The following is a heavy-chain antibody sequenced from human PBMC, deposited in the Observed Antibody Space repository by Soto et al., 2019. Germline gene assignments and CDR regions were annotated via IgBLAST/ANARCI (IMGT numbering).Heavy chain of an antibody. CDR1: GFSLSTSGVG. CDR3: ASGTRPPYYYYGMDV. J-gene: IGHJ6*02. Sequence: SGPTLVNPTQTLTLTCTFSGFSLSTSGVGVGWIRQPPGKSLEWLALIYCDDDKRYSPSLKSRPTITKDTSKNQVGLTMTNMDPVDTATYYCASGTRPPYYYYGMDVWGQGTTVTVSS. D-gene: IGHD6-25*01. V-gene: IGHV2-5*02. CDR2: IYCDDDK.